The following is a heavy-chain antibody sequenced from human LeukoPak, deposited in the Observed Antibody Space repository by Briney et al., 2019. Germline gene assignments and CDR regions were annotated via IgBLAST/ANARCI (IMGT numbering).Heavy chain of an antibody. Sequence: SVKVSCKASGDTFSSYAISWVRQAPGQGLEWMGGIIPIFGTANYAQKFQGRVTITADESTSTAYMELSSLRSEDTAVYYCAQARTRIVGAASDDAFDIWGQGAMVTVSS. CDR2: IIPIFGTA. V-gene: IGHV1-69*13. J-gene: IGHJ3*02. CDR3: AQARTRIVGAASDDAFDI. CDR1: GDTFSSYA. D-gene: IGHD1-26*01.